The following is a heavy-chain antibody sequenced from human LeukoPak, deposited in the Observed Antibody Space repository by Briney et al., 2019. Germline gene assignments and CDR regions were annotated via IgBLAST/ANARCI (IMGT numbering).Heavy chain of an antibody. CDR3: ARDGWGITMIVGAPRSPDDAFDI. D-gene: IGHD3-22*01. V-gene: IGHV4-38-2*02. J-gene: IGHJ3*02. Sequence: SETLSLTCTVSGYSIRSGYYWGWIRQPPGKGLEWIGSIYHSGSTYYNPSLKSRFTISVDTSKNQFSLKLSSVTAADTAVYYCARDGWGITMIVGAPRSPDDAFDIWGQGTMVTVSS. CDR2: IYHSGST. CDR1: GYSIRSGYY.